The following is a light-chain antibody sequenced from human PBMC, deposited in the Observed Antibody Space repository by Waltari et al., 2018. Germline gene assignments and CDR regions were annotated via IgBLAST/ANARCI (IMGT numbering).Light chain of an antibody. CDR1: SSDVGNYNY. J-gene: IGLJ3*02. V-gene: IGLV2-11*01. CDR2: DVY. Sequence: QSALTQPRSVSGSPGQSVTISCTGTSSDVGNYNYVSWYQQYPGKAPKLMIADVYKRPPGAPDRFLGSKSGNPAPLTISGLQTEDEADYYCCSYAGTYRWVFGGGTKLTVL. CDR3: CSYAGTYRWV.